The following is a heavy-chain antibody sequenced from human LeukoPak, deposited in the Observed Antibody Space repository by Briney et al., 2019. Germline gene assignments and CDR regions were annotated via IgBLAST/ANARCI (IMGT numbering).Heavy chain of an antibody. V-gene: IGHV4-31*03. CDR1: ADSLSSGGHY. Sequence: SSETLSLTCTVSADSLSSGGHYWAWIRQLPGKGLESIGFIHHSGSSRHNPSLKDRVAISVDASRKQFALRLSSVTAADTAIYYCARGGNRFGGFYFDYWGQGIQVIVSS. D-gene: IGHD3-10*01. CDR3: ARGGNRFGGFYFDY. CDR2: IHHSGSS. J-gene: IGHJ4*02.